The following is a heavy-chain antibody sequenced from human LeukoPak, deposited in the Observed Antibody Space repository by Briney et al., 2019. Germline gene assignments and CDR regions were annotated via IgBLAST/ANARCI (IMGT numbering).Heavy chain of an antibody. CDR1: GYSFTRKW. CDR2: IYPGDSDT. J-gene: IGHJ5*02. V-gene: IGHV5-51*01. Sequence: GESLKISCKGSGYSFTRKWIAWVRQMPGKGLEWMGIIYPGDSDTRYSPSFQGQVTISVDKSISTAYLQWNSLKASDTAMYYCARPRGNYHDSSGQVVIWWFDPWGQGTLVTVSS. D-gene: IGHD3-22*01. CDR3: ARPRGNYHDSSGQVVIWWFDP.